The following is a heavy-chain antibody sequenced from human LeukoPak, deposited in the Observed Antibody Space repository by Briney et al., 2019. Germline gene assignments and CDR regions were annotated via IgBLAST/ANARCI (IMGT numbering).Heavy chain of an antibody. D-gene: IGHD2-2*01. CDR1: GSTLTELS. Sequence: ASVKVSCKVSGSTLTELSMHWVRQAPGKGLEWMGGFDPEDGETIYAQKFQGRVTMTEDTSTDTAYMELSSLRSEDTAVYYCATVGSVSSTSSGIDYWGQGTLVTVSS. V-gene: IGHV1-24*01. J-gene: IGHJ4*02. CDR3: ATVGSVSSTSSGIDY. CDR2: FDPEDGET.